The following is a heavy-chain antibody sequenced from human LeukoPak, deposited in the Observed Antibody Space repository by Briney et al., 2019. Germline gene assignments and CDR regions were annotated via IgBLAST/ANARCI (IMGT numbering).Heavy chain of an antibody. Sequence: GGSLRLSCVASGFNFGDYYMSWVRQAPGKGLEWVADIRHDGSDVYNVDSVRGRFTISRDNAKNSLFLQMNSLKDEDTAVYYCARDGSGSDFSLDYWGQGTLVTVSS. V-gene: IGHV3-7*04. CDR1: GFNFGDYY. CDR2: IRHDGSDV. D-gene: IGHD3-10*01. J-gene: IGHJ4*02. CDR3: ARDGSGSDFSLDY.